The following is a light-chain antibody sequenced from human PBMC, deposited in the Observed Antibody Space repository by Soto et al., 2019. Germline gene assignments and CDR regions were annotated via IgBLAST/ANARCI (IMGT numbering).Light chain of an antibody. CDR1: SSDVGGYNY. V-gene: IGLV2-8*01. J-gene: IGLJ1*01. CDR3: SSYAGSINLGV. Sequence: QSALTQPPSASGSPGQSVTISCTGTSSDVGGYNYVSWYQQHPGKAPKLIIYEVSERPSGVPDRFSGSKSGNTASLTVSGLQAEDEADYYCSSYAGSINLGVFGTGTKLTVL. CDR2: EVS.